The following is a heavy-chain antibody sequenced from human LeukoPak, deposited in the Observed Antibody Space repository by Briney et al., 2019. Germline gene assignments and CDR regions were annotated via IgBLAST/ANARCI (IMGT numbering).Heavy chain of an antibody. D-gene: IGHD3-22*01. CDR3: ARDESYYDSSGLFDP. CDR1: GYTFTSYG. CDR2: ISAYNGNT. Sequence: ASVTVSCKASGYTFTSYGISWVRQAPGQGLEWMGWISAYNGNTNYAQKLQGRVTMTTDTSTSTAYMELRSLRSDDTAVYYCARDESYYDSSGLFDPWGQGTLVTVSS. V-gene: IGHV1-18*01. J-gene: IGHJ5*02.